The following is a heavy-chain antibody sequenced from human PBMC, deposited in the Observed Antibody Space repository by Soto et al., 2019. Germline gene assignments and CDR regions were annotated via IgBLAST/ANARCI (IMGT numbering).Heavy chain of an antibody. CDR1: GFTFSSYG. J-gene: IGHJ4*02. D-gene: IGHD4-4*01. CDR2: IWYDGSNK. Sequence: GGSLRLSCAASGFTFSSYGMHGVRQAPGKGLEWVAVIWYDGSNKYYADSVKGRFTISRDNSKNTLYLQMNSLRAEDTAVYYCARGRRLHLGDYWGQGTLVTVSS. CDR3: ARGRRLHLGDY. V-gene: IGHV3-33*01.